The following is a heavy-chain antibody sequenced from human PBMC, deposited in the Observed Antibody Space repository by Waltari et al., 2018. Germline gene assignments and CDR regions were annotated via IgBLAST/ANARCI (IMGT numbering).Heavy chain of an antibody. Sequence: QLQLQESGPGLVKPSETLSLTCTVSGGSISSSSYYWGWIRQPPGTGLEWIGSIYYGGSTCYKPCLKSRVTISVDTSKNQFSLKLSSVTAANTAVYYWARHYGFWSGDYDFDYWGQGTLVTVSS. D-gene: IGHD3-3*01. CDR2: IYYGGST. CDR3: ARHYGFWSGDYDFDY. CDR1: GGSISSSSYY. J-gene: IGHJ4*02. V-gene: IGHV4-39*01.